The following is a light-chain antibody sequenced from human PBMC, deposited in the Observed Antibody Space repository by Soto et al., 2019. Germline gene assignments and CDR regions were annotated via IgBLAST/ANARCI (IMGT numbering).Light chain of an antibody. Sequence: QSALTQPASVSGSPGQSITIACTGTRSDVGGYNFVSWYQQLPGKAPKLMIYEVRNRPSGVSNRFSGSKSGNTASLTISGLQPEDEAEYYCSSYTSSSTLEVFGTGTKLTVL. CDR1: RSDVGGYNF. CDR2: EVR. CDR3: SSYTSSSTLEV. J-gene: IGLJ1*01. V-gene: IGLV2-14*01.